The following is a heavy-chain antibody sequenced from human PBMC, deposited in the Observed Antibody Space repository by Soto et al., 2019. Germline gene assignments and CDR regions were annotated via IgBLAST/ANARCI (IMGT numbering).Heavy chain of an antibody. CDR2: IIGSGGST. D-gene: IGHD2-15*01. V-gene: IGHV3-23*01. J-gene: IGHJ4*02. CDR1: GFTFSSYA. CDR3: AKEGQPVVVAATFDY. Sequence: GGSLRLSCAASGFTFSSYAMSWVRQAPGKGLEWVSGIIGSGGSTLYADSVKGRFTISRDNSKNTLYLQMNSLRGEDTAVYYCAKEGQPVVVAATFDYWGQGILVTVSS.